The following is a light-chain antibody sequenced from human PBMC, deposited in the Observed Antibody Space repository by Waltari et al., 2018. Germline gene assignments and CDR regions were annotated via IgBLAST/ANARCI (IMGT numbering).Light chain of an antibody. CDR3: QVWDSSSDHRV. CDR1: NIGIKS. Sequence: SYVVTQPPSVSVAPGKTASITCGGNNIGIKSVHWYQQKSGQAPVLVVYDDSDRPSGLPRRFSGCNAGDTATLTISRVEAGDEADYYCQVWDSSSDHRVFGGGTKLTVL. CDR2: DDS. J-gene: IGLJ3*02. V-gene: IGLV3-21*03.